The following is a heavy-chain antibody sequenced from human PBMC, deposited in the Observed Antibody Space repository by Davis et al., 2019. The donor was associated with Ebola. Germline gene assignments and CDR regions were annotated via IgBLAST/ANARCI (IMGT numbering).Heavy chain of an antibody. CDR3: ANDRRGYSYGLGSYYYYGMDV. CDR2: IIPILGIA. CDR1: GGTFSSYA. D-gene: IGHD5-18*01. Sequence: SVKVSCKASGGTFSSYAISWVRQAPGQGLEWMGRIIPILGIANYAQKFQGRVTITADKSTSTAYMELSSLRSEDTAVYYCANDRRGYSYGLGSYYYYGMDVWGQGTTVTVSS. V-gene: IGHV1-69*04. J-gene: IGHJ6*02.